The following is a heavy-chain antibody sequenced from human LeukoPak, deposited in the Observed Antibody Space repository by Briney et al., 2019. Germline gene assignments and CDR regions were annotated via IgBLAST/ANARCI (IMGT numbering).Heavy chain of an antibody. CDR3: ARPLDAVAGTSSDY. D-gene: IGHD6-19*01. J-gene: IGHJ4*02. CDR1: GYSFTSYW. CDR2: IYPGDSDT. V-gene: IGHV5-51*01. Sequence: GESLKISCKGSGYSFTSYWIGWVRQMPGKGLEWMGIIYPGDSDTRYSPSFQGQVTISADRSISTTYLQWSSLKASDTAMYYCARPLDAVAGTSSDYWGQGTLATVSS.